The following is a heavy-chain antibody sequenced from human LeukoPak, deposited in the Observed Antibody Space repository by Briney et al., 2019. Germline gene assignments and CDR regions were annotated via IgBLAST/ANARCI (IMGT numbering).Heavy chain of an antibody. Sequence: ASVKVSCKASGYTFSDNFMHWVRQAPGQGLEWMGWINPKNGDTNYAQKFQGRVTMTRDTSISTAYMELSSLRSEDTAVYYCARGVGSSWYGYYYYMDVWGKGTTVTISS. CDR3: ARGVGSSWYGYYYYMDV. V-gene: IGHV1-2*02. CDR2: INPKNGDT. CDR1: GYTFSDNF. D-gene: IGHD6-13*01. J-gene: IGHJ6*03.